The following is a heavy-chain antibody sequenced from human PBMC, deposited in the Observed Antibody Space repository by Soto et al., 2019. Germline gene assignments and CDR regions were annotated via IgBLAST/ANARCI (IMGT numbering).Heavy chain of an antibody. CDR2: IYHSGST. D-gene: IGHD3-10*01. V-gene: IGHV4-59*01. CDR3: ARDLXVRGVSRGPYYYYGMDV. Sequence: SETLSLTCTVSGGSISSYDWSWIRQPPGKGLEWIGYIYHSGSTNYNPSLKSRVTISVDTSKNQFSLKLSSVTAADTAVYYCARDLXVRGVSRGPYYYYGMDVWGQGTTVTVSS. CDR1: GGSISSYD. J-gene: IGHJ6*02.